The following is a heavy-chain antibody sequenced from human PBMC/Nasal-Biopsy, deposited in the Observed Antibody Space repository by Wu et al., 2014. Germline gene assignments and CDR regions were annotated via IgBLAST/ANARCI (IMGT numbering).Heavy chain of an antibody. Sequence: KVSCKASGGTLSNYAFSWVRQAPGQGLEWLGWISTENGDTDYAQKFQGRVTMTADTSMTTGYMELRNLISDDTAVYYCGRVGGRDDLRMDVWGQGTTVTVSS. CDR3: GRVGGRDDLRMDV. CDR2: ISTENGDT. D-gene: IGHD3-10*01. V-gene: IGHV1-18*01. J-gene: IGHJ6*02. CDR1: GGTLSNYA.